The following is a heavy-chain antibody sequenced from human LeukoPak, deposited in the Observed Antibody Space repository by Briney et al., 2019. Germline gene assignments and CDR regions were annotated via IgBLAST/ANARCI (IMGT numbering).Heavy chain of an antibody. CDR2: IIPIFGTA. D-gene: IGHD4-17*01. J-gene: IGHJ5*02. CDR1: GGTFSSYA. CDR3: ARSRGETTVTTSGPQT. Sequence: EASVKVPCKASGGTFSSYAISWVRQAPGQGLEWMGGIIPIFGTANYAQKFQGRVTITADESTSTAYMELSSLRSEDTAVYYCARSRGETTVTTSGPQTWGQGTLVTVSS. V-gene: IGHV1-69*13.